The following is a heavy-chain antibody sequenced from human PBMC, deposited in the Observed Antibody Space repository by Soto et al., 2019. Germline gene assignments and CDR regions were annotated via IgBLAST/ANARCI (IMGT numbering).Heavy chain of an antibody. J-gene: IGHJ4*02. CDR3: AKGPSPSGGFERIDQ. CDR1: EFTFSSYA. CDR2: ITGSGGTT. V-gene: IGHV3-23*01. D-gene: IGHD5-12*01. Sequence: EVQLLESGGGLVQPGGSLRLSCAASEFTFSSYAMSWVRQAPGKGLEWVSGITGSGGTTYYADSVKGRFTISRDNSKNTLSLQMNSLRAEDTAVYYCAKGPSPSGGFERIDQWCQGTLVTVSS.